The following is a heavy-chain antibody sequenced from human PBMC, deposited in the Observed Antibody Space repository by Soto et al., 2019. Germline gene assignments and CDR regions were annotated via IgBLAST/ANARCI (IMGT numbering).Heavy chain of an antibody. J-gene: IGHJ6*02. D-gene: IGHD3-10*01. V-gene: IGHV1-69*01. Sequence: QVQLVQSGAEVKKPGSSVKVSCKASGGTFSSYAISWVRQAPGQGLEWMGGIIPIFGTANYAQKFQGRVKITADESTSTAYRELSSLRSEDTAVYYCASWGGRAPYYYGSGMGDYYYGMDVWGQGTTVTVSS. CDR3: ASWGGRAPYYYGSGMGDYYYGMDV. CDR2: IIPIFGTA. CDR1: GGTFSSYA.